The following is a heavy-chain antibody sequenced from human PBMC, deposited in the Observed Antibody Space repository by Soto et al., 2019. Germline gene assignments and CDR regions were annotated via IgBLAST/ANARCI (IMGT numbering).Heavy chain of an antibody. CDR3: VRGTRPGPYQ. CDR2: ISGSGTDT. CDR1: GFTFSDYY. D-gene: IGHD2-2*01. J-gene: IGHJ4*02. V-gene: IGHV3-11*03. Sequence: GGSLRLSCAASGFTFSDYYMSWIRQAPGKGPEWVSYISGSGTDTNYADSVRGRFAISRDNAKNSLFLQMNSLRAEDTAVYSCVRGTRPGPYQWGQGTLVTVSS.